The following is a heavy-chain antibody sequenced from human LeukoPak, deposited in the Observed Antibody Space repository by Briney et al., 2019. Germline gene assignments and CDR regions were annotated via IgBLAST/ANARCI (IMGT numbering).Heavy chain of an antibody. CDR3: ARHSSRWSVWFDL. CDR1: GGSISSSSYY. V-gene: IGHV4-39*01. D-gene: IGHD6-13*01. Sequence: SETLSLACTVSGGSISSSSYYWGWIRQPPGKGLEWMGSIYESGSTYYNPSLKSRVTISVDTSKNQFSLKLSSVTAADTAVYYCARHSSRWSVWFDLWGQGTLVTVSS. J-gene: IGHJ5*02. CDR2: IYESGST.